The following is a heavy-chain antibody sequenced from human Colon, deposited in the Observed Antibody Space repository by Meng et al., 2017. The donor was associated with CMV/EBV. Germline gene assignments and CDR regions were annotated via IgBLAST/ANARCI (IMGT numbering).Heavy chain of an antibody. J-gene: IGHJ4*02. V-gene: IGHV3-38-3*01. D-gene: IGHD2-2*01. CDR1: KFTVSSNE. Sequence: GESLKISCAASKFTVSSNEMNWVRQAPGKGLEWVSSISGGSTYYADSRKGRFTISRDNSKNTLYLQMNSLRAEDTAVYYCARSNLSIVVVPAAADYWGQGTLVTVSS. CDR3: ARSNLSIVVVPAAADY. CDR2: ISGGST.